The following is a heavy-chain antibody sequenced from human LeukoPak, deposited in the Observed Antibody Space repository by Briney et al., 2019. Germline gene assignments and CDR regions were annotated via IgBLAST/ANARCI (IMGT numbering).Heavy chain of an antibody. J-gene: IGHJ4*02. CDR2: VYYSGNT. CDR3: ARVGEGCFDH. V-gene: IGHV4-59*01. Sequence: SETLSLTCTVSGGSIRSYYWSWIRQPPGKGLEWIGYVYYSGNTNYNPSLKTRVTISIDTSKNQFSLRLRSVTAADTAIYYCARVGEGCFDHWGQGTLATVSS. CDR1: GGSIRSYY.